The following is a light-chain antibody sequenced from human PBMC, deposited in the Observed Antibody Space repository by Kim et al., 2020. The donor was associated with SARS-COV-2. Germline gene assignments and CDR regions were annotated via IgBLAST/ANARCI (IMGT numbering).Light chain of an antibody. CDR3: QQYNNWTPLT. CDR2: AAS. V-gene: IGKV1-39*01. J-gene: IGKJ4*01. Sequence: DIQMTQSPSSLSASVGDRVTITCRASQSISSYLNWYQQKPGKAPKLLIYAASSLQSGVPSRFSGSGSGTEFTLTISSLQSEDFAVYYCQQYNNWTPLTLGGGTKVDIK. CDR1: QSISSY.